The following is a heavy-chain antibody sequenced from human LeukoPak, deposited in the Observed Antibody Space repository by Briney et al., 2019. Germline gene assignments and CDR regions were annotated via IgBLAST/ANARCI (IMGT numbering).Heavy chain of an antibody. CDR3: AREAMATIFSGAFDI. CDR2: IHYSGET. J-gene: IGHJ3*02. CDR1: GGSISGYY. V-gene: IGHV4-59*12. Sequence: PSETLSLTCTVSGGSISGYYWSWIRQPPGKGLEWIGYIHYSGETNYNPSLSSRVTIAMDTSKNQFSLNLRSVTAADTAVYYCAREAMATIFSGAFDIWGQGTMVTVSS. D-gene: IGHD5-24*01.